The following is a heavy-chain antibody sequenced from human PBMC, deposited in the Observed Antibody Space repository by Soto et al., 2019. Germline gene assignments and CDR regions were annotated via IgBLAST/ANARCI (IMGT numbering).Heavy chain of an antibody. V-gene: IGHV1-2*04. Sequence: GASVKVSCKASGYTFTGYYMHWVRQAPGQGLEWMGWINPNSGGTNYAQKFQGWVTMTRDTSISTAYMELSRLRSDDTAVYYCARGSDFVVVVAATIGNNWFDPGGQGTLVTVSS. J-gene: IGHJ5*02. D-gene: IGHD2-15*01. CDR2: INPNSGGT. CDR3: ARGSDFVVVVAATIGNNWFDP. CDR1: GYTFTGYY.